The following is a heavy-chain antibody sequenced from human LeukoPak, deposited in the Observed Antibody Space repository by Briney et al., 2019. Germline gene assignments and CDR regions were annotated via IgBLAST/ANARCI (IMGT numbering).Heavy chain of an antibody. J-gene: IGHJ4*02. V-gene: IGHV1-46*01. CDR3: ARGGSMVRGVIGY. D-gene: IGHD3-10*01. Sequence: ASVKVSCKASGYTFTSYYMDWVRQAPGQGLEWMGIINPSGGSTSYAQKFQGRVTMARDTSTSTVYVELSSLRSEDTAVYYCARGGSMVRGVIGYWGQGTLVTVSS. CDR2: INPSGGST. CDR1: GYTFTSYY.